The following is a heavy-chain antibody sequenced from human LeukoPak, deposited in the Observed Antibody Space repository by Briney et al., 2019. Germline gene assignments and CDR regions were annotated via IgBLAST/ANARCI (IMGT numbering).Heavy chain of an antibody. V-gene: IGHV1-2*02. CDR1: GYTFTSCA. CDR2: INPDSGGT. J-gene: IGHJ3*02. D-gene: IGHD3-22*01. Sequence: ASVKVSCKASGYTFTSCAMNWVRQAPGQGLEWMGWINPDSGGTNYAQRFQGRVTMTRDTSISTAYMELSRLRSDDTAFYYCARAGVWDYNDSSGYHNGAFDIWGQGTMVTVSS. CDR3: ARAGVWDYNDSSGYHNGAFDI.